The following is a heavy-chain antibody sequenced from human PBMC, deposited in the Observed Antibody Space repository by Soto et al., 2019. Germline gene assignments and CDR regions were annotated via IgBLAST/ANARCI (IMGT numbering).Heavy chain of an antibody. V-gene: IGHV4-34*01. Sequence: KASETLSLTCAVYGGSFSGYYWSWIRQPPGKGLEWIGEINHSGSTNYNPSLKSRVTISVDTSKNQFSLKLSSVTAADTAVYYCARGPVGGPSSSWYSFDYWGQGTLVTVSS. CDR2: INHSGST. CDR3: ARGPVGGPSSSWYSFDY. J-gene: IGHJ4*02. CDR1: GGSFSGYY. D-gene: IGHD6-13*01.